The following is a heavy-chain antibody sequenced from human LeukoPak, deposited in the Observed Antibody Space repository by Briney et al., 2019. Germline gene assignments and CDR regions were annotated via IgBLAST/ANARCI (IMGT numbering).Heavy chain of an antibody. Sequence: ALRLSCAASGFTFDDYAMHWVRQAPGKGLEWVSGISWNSGSMDYGDSVKGRFSISRDNARNIFYLQMNSLRAEDTALYYCAKDIFSPDLAHSYGYDWGQGTLVTVSS. CDR1: GFTFDDYA. J-gene: IGHJ4*02. CDR2: ISWNSGSM. CDR3: AKDIFSPDLAHSYGYD. V-gene: IGHV3-9*01. D-gene: IGHD5-18*01.